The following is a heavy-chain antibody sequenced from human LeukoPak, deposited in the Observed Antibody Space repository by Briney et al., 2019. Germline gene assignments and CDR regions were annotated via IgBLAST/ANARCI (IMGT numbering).Heavy chain of an antibody. CDR2: IYTSGST. CDR1: GASISSYY. Sequence: SETLSLTCTVSGASISSYYWSWVRQPAGKGLEWIGRIYTSGSTNYNPSLKSRVTMSVDTSKNQFSLKLSSVTAADTAVYYCARELRYLRQIDYWGQGTLVTVSS. CDR3: ARELRYLRQIDY. J-gene: IGHJ4*02. D-gene: IGHD3-9*01. V-gene: IGHV4-4*07.